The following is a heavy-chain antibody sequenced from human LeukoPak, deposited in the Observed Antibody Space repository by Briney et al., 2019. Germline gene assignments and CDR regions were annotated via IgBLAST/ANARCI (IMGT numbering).Heavy chain of an antibody. V-gene: IGHV3-30*18. J-gene: IGHJ4*02. CDR2: ISYDGSDK. CDR1: GFTFGTYG. D-gene: IGHD3-10*01. CDR3: AKEGSYFYGSMAY. Sequence: PGGSLRLSCAASGFTFGTYGMHWVRQAPGKGLEWVAVISYDGSDKYYADSVKGRFTISRDSSKNTLYLQMNSLRADDTAVYYCAKEGSYFYGSMAYWGQGTLVTVSS.